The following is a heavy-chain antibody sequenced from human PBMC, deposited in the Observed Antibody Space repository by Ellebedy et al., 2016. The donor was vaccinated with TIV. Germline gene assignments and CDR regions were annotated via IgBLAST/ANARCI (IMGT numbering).Heavy chain of an antibody. Sequence: ASVKVSCXASGYTFTSYAMHWVRQAPGQRLEWMGWINAGNGNTKYSQKFQGRVTITRDTSASTAYMELSSLRSEDTAVYYCASRDPNCSSTSCYGGSYYYGMDVWGQGTTVTVSS. CDR1: GYTFTSYA. D-gene: IGHD2-2*01. V-gene: IGHV1-3*01. J-gene: IGHJ6*02. CDR2: INAGNGNT. CDR3: ASRDPNCSSTSCYGGSYYYGMDV.